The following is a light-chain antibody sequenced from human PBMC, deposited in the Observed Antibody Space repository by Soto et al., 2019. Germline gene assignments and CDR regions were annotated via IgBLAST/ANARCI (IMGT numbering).Light chain of an antibody. CDR1: QNVRTF. CDR2: GAS. Sequence: EVVLTQSPATLSLSPGERATLSCRASQNVRTFLDWYQQKPGQAPRLLIYGASNRATGIPARFSGSGSGTDFTLTISSLEPEDYAFYYCHQHSHWPPSTFGQGTKVEIQ. V-gene: IGKV3-11*01. J-gene: IGKJ1*01. CDR3: HQHSHWPPST.